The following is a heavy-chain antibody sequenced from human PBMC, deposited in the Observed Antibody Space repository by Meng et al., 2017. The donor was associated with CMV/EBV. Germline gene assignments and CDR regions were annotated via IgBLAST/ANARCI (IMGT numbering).Heavy chain of an antibody. D-gene: IGHD3-10*01. CDR1: GSISSGDYY. CDR3: ARARAMNYNGGFWLDY. V-gene: IGHV4-30-4*06. CDR2: RDYRGST. J-gene: IGHJ4*02. Sequence: GSISSGDYYRGWIRKHTRKGLEEIGERDYRGSTNYDPAIKSRVTRSVDTSKNQYSLKLSSVTATDTAVDYCARARAMNYNGGFWLDYWGQGTLVTVSS.